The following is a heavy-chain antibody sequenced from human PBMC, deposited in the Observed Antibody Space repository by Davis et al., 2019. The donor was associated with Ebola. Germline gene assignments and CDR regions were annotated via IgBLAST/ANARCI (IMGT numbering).Heavy chain of an antibody. D-gene: IGHD1-26*01. CDR3: TSTTNLIDY. CDR2: IRSKANSYAT. V-gene: IGHV3-73*01. J-gene: IGHJ4*02. CDR1: GFTFSGSA. Sequence: GESLKISCAASGFTFSGSAMHWVRQASGKGLAWVGRIRSKANSYATAYAASVKGRFTISRDDSKNTAYLQMNSLKTEDTAVYYCTSTTNLIDYWGQGTLVTVSS.